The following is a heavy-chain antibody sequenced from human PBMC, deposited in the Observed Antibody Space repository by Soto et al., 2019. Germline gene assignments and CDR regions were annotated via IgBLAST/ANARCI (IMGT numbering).Heavy chain of an antibody. Sequence: ASVKVSCKASGYTFTGYYMHWVRQAPGQGLEWMGWINPNSGGTNYAQKFQGWVTMTRDTSISTAYMELSRLRSDDTAVYYCAREAIVSEVYYFYYYGMDVWGQGTTVTVSS. CDR3: AREAIVSEVYYFYYYGMDV. J-gene: IGHJ6*02. D-gene: IGHD3-22*01. V-gene: IGHV1-2*04. CDR2: INPNSGGT. CDR1: GYTFTGYY.